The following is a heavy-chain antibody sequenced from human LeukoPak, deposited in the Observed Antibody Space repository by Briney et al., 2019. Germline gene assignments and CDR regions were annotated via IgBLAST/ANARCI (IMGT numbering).Heavy chain of an antibody. V-gene: IGHV3-74*01. CDR1: GFTSSSYW. Sequence: GGSLRLSCAASGFTSSSYWMHWVRQAPGKGLVWVSRINSDGSSTSYADSVKGRFTISRDNAKNTLYLQMNSLRAEDTAVYYCARGYCSSTSCYYYYYGMDVWGQGTTVTVSS. CDR3: ARGYCSSTSCYYYYYGMDV. CDR2: INSDGSST. D-gene: IGHD2-2*01. J-gene: IGHJ6*02.